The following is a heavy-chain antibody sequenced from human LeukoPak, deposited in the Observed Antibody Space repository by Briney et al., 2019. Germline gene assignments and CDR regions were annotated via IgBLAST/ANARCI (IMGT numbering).Heavy chain of an antibody. CDR3: IRELWHFEN. J-gene: IGHJ4*02. Sequence: VASVKVSCKTSGYSFVSYHLHWVRQAPGQGLEWMGWIYPSSGDTEYAKKFQGRISMTRDMSLSTAYMELSSLESDDTAVYYCIRELWHFENWGQGTLVAVSP. V-gene: IGHV1-2*02. D-gene: IGHD2/OR15-2a*01. CDR2: IYPSSGDT. CDR1: GYSFVSYH.